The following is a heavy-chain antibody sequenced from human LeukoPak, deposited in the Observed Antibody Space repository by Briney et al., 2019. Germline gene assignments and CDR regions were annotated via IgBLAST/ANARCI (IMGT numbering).Heavy chain of an antibody. J-gene: IGHJ3*02. Sequence: GGSLRLSCAASGFTFSSYAMSWVRQAPGKGLEWVSAISGSGGSTYYADSVKGRFTISRDNSKNTLYLQMDSLRAEDTAKYYCAKSLLTTASGTGRAFDIWGQGTMVTVSA. CDR1: GFTFSSYA. V-gene: IGHV3-23*01. D-gene: IGHD1-26*01. CDR3: AKSLLTTASGTGRAFDI. CDR2: ISGSGGST.